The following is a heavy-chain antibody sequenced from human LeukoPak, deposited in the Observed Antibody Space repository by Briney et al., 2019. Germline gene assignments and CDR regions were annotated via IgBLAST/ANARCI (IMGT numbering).Heavy chain of an antibody. CDR2: ISGSGGGT. J-gene: IGHJ4*02. D-gene: IGHD6-13*01. Sequence: SGGSLRLSCAASGFTFSSYAMTWVRQAPGKGLEWVSAISGSGGGTYYADSVKGRFTISRDNSKNTLYLQMNSLRAEDTAVYYRAKGIGAASDYWGQGTLVTVSS. CDR1: GFTFSSYA. V-gene: IGHV3-23*01. CDR3: AKGIGAASDY.